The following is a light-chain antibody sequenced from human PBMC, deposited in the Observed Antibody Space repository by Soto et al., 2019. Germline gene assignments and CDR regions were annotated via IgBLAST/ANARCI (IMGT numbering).Light chain of an antibody. V-gene: IGKV1-5*03. Sequence: DIQMTQFPSTLSASVGDQVTITCRASQNIQSFLARYQQKPGKAPKLLIYLASRLEGGVPSRFSGSGSGTEFTLTINSLQPDDFAIYFCQQYNSHSYYSFGQGTKLEVK. CDR1: QNIQSF. CDR2: LAS. CDR3: QQYNSHSYYS. J-gene: IGKJ2*03.